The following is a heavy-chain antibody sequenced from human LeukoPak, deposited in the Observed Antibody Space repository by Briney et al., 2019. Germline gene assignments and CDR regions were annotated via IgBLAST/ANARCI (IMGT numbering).Heavy chain of an antibody. V-gene: IGHV3-23*01. CDR2: ISGSSDST. D-gene: IGHD6-6*01. Sequence: AGGSLRFSCAASGFTFSSYAMSWVRQAPGKGLGWVSGISGSSDSTYYADSVKGRFTISRDNSKNTLYLQMNRLRTEDTAIYYCAKGDSSSSDPRLGYFDYWGQGTLVTVSS. J-gene: IGHJ4*02. CDR1: GFTFSSYA. CDR3: AKGDSSSSDPRLGYFDY.